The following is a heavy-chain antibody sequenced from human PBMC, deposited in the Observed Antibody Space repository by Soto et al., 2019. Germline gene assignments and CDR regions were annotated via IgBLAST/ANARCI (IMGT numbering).Heavy chain of an antibody. V-gene: IGHV3-30*18. D-gene: IGHD1-26*01. Sequence: GGSLRLSCAASGFTFSSYGMHWVRQAPGKGLEWVAVISYDGSNKYYADSVKGRFTISRDNSKNTLYLQRNSLRAEDTAVYYWAKKPSGSYFSDYWGQGTLVTVSS. CDR3: AKKPSGSYFSDY. CDR1: GFTFSSYG. J-gene: IGHJ4*02. CDR2: ISYDGSNK.